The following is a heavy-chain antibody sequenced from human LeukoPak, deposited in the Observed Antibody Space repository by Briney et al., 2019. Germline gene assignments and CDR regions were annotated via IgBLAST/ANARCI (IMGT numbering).Heavy chain of an antibody. D-gene: IGHD5-24*01. J-gene: IGHJ4*02. CDR3: ARLIDRRDGYNYVDY. CDR2: IYYSGST. Sequence: SKTLSLTCTVSGGSISSYYWSWIRQPPGKGLEWIGYIYYSGSTNYNPSLKSRVTISVDTSKNQLSLKLSSVTAADTAVYYCARLIDRRDGYNYVDYWGQGTLVTVSS. V-gene: IGHV4-59*08. CDR1: GGSISSYY.